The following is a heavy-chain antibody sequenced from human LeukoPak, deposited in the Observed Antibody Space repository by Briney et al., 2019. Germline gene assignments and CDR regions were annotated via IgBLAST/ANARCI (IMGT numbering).Heavy chain of an antibody. CDR1: GLTFSSYW. V-gene: IGHV3-7*01. CDR2: IKQDGSEK. J-gene: IGHJ6*03. CDR3: ARGAGYCSSTTCSDYNYMDV. Sequence: GGSLRLSCAASGLTFSSYWMSWVRQAPGKGLEWVANIKQDGSEKYYVESVKGRFTISRDNAKNSLYLQMNSLRAEDTAVYYCARGAGYCSSTTCSDYNYMDVWGKGTTVTVSS. D-gene: IGHD2-2*01.